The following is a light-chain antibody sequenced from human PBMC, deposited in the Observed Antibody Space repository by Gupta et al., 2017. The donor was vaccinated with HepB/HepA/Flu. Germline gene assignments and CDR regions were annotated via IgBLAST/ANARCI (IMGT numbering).Light chain of an antibody. CDR1: HSVSSSY. Sequence: VTKPSPGLLSLSPGGRTTLSRRAGHSVSSSYLAWYQQNPGQAPRLLIYGASSRATGIPDRFSGSGSGTDFTLTISRLEPEDFAVYYCQQYGSSWTFGQGTKVEIK. J-gene: IGKJ1*01. CDR3: QQYGSSWT. V-gene: IGKV3-20*01. CDR2: GAS.